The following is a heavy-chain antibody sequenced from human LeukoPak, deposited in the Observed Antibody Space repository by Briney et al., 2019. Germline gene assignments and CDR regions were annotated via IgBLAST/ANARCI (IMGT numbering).Heavy chain of an antibody. J-gene: IGHJ4*02. Sequence: SETLSLTCTVSGGSISRYYWSWIRLPAGKGLEWIGEINHSGSTNYNPSLKSRVTISVDTSKNQFSLKLSSVTAADTAVYYCARLAPRSDYWGQGTLVTVSS. CDR3: ARLAPRSDY. CDR1: GGSISRYY. V-gene: IGHV4-34*01. CDR2: INHSGST.